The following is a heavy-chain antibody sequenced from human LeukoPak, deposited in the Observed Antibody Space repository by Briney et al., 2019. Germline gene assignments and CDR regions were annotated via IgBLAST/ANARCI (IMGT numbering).Heavy chain of an antibody. J-gene: IGHJ4*02. D-gene: IGHD3-3*01. Sequence: PGGSLRLSCAASGFTFGDHGMTWVRQAPGKGLEWVASINWNGGKTGYADSVKGRFTISRDNVKNSLYLQLNSLRAEDTALYYCAREGEKTYYDFWTTYYIGYWGQGTLVTVSS. CDR2: INWNGGKT. CDR3: AREGEKTYYDFWTTYYIGY. CDR1: GFTFGDHG. V-gene: IGHV3-20*04.